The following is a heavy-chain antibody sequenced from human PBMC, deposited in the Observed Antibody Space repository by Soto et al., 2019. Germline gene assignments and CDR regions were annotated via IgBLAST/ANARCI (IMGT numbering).Heavy chain of an antibody. CDR3: ARDGRYCSSTSCYAKDYYYYYGMDV. CDR2: IYYSGST. D-gene: IGHD2-2*01. V-gene: IGHV4-61*01. Sequence: SETLSLTCTVSGGSVSSGSYYWSWIRQPPGKGLEWIGYIYYSGSTNYNPSLKSRVTISVDTSKNQFSLKLSSVTAADTAVYYCARDGRYCSSTSCYAKDYYYYYGMDVWGQGTTVTVSS. CDR1: GGSVSSGSYY. J-gene: IGHJ6*02.